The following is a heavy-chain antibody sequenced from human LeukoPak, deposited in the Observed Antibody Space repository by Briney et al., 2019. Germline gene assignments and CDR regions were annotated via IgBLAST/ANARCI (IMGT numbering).Heavy chain of an antibody. CDR3: ARSHDILTGYYVFGY. CDR1: GGSISSSNW. D-gene: IGHD3-9*01. CDR2: IYHSEST. J-gene: IGHJ4*02. Sequence: SETLSLTCAVSGGSISSSNWWSWVRQPPGKGLEWIGEIYHSESTNYNPSLKSRVTISVDKSKNQFSLKLTSVTAADTAVYYCARSHDILTGYYVFGYWGQGTLVTVSS. V-gene: IGHV4-4*02.